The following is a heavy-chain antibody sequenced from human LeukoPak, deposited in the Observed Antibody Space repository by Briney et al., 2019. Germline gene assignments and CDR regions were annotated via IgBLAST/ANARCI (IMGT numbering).Heavy chain of an antibody. J-gene: IGHJ4*02. CDR3: ARDLSGIAGYTYGRGIDY. D-gene: IGHD5-18*01. Sequence: GGSLRLSCAVSGFTFSSYWMTWVRQAPGMGLEWVANIKQDGSEKYYVDAVKGRFTISRDNAKTSLYLQMNSLRAEDTAVYYCARDLSGIAGYTYGRGIDYWGQGTLVTVSS. CDR1: GFTFSSYW. V-gene: IGHV3-7*01. CDR2: IKQDGSEK.